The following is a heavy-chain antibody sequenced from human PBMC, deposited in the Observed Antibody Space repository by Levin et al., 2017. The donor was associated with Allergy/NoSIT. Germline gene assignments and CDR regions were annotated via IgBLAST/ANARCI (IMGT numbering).Heavy chain of an antibody. CDR3: ARLKDPAAMTDFDY. J-gene: IGHJ4*02. CDR2: IDPSDSYT. V-gene: IGHV5-10-1*01. D-gene: IGHD2-2*01. CDR1: GYSFTSYW. Sequence: ASVKVSCKGSGYSFTSYWISWVRQMPGKGLEWMGRIDPSDSYTNYSPSFQGHVTISADKSISTAYLQWSSLKASDTAMYYCARLKDPAAMTDFDYWGQGTLVTVSS.